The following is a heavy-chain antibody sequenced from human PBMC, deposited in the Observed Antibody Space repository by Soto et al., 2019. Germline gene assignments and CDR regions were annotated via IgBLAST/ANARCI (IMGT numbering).Heavy chain of an antibody. J-gene: IGHJ2*01. CDR3: ATATTVATGWYFDL. Sequence: QVQLVQSGAEVKKTGASVKVSCKASGYHFSNYAMHWVRQAPGQRLEWVGRINAVNGNTKYSEKFQDRVTIMRDTSASKAYMELNSLRAEDTAVYYCATATTVATGWYFDLWGRGTLVTVSS. V-gene: IGHV1-3*01. D-gene: IGHD4-17*01. CDR1: GYHFSNYA. CDR2: INAVNGNT.